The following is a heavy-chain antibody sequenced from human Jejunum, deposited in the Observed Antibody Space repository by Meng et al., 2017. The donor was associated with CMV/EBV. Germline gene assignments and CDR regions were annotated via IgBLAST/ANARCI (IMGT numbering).Heavy chain of an antibody. CDR2: IYASGST. J-gene: IGHJ4*02. V-gene: IGHV4-61*02. D-gene: IGHD5-24*01. CDR3: ARGRLQSEYFDY. CDR1: GGSMSSGDYV. Sequence: QVQLQGSGPGPVKPSQTLSLTCTVSGGSMSSGDYVWTWIRQPAGKGLEWIGRIYASGSTSYHPSLESRLTISVDTSKNQFSLKMSSVTAADTAVYYCARGRLQSEYFDYWGQGTLVTVSS.